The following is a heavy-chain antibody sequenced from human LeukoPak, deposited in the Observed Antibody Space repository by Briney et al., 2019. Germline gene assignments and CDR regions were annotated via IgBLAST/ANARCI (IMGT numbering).Heavy chain of an antibody. J-gene: IGHJ4*02. CDR2: INHSGYT. D-gene: IGHD6-19*01. Sequence: SQTLSLTCAVSGVPFSNYYWSWVRQSPRQGLEWIGEINHSGYTNYNPSLKSRVTMSIDTSKNQFSLKLTSVAAADAGVYYCTRAVAGHPDWGQGTLVTVSS. CDR3: TRAVAGHPD. V-gene: IGHV4-34*01. CDR1: GVPFSNYY.